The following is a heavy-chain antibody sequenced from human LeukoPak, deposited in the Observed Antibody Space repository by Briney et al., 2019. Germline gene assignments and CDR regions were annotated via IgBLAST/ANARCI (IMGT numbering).Heavy chain of an antibody. CDR2: ISSDGSNK. V-gene: IGHV3-30*03. J-gene: IGHJ5*02. D-gene: IGHD5-12*01. Sequence: TGGSLRLSCAASGFTFSTYGMHWVRQAPGKGLEWVAVISSDGSNKLYTDSVKGRFAISRDNSKNTLYLQMNSLRAEDTAVYYCARSDVDMAAWGQGTLVTVSS. CDR3: ARSDVDMAA. CDR1: GFTFSTYG.